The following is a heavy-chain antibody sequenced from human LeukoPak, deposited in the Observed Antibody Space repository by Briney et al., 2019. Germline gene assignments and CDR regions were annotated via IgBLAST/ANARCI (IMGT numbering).Heavy chain of an antibody. CDR1: GFTFSSYA. J-gene: IGHJ3*02. V-gene: IGHV3-64*01. Sequence: GGSLRLSCAASGFTFSSYAMHWVRQAPGKGLEYVSAISNNGGSTYYANSVKGRFTISRDNSKNTLYLQMGSLRAEDMAVYYCARGRSITLLRGVAMSDGFDIWGQGAMVAVSS. CDR2: ISNNGGST. D-gene: IGHD3-10*01. CDR3: ARGRSITLLRGVAMSDGFDI.